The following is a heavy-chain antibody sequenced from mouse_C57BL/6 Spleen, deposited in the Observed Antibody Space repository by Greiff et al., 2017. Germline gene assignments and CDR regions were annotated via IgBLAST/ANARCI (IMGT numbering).Heavy chain of an antibody. CDR1: GFTFSDYG. D-gene: IGHD1-1*01. Sequence: DVKLVESGGGLVKPGGSLKLSCAASGFTFSDYGMHWVRQAPEKGLQRVAYISSGSSTIYYADTVKSRFSISRDNAKNTLFLQTTSLRAEDTAMYYCARNYGSSPFAYWGQGTLVTVSA. J-gene: IGHJ3*01. CDR3: ARNYGSSPFAY. V-gene: IGHV5-17*01. CDR2: ISSGSSTI.